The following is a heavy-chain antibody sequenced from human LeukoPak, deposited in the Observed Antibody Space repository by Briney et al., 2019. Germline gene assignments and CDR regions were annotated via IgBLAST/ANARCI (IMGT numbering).Heavy chain of an antibody. J-gene: IGHJ5*02. CDR1: GYTFTSYG. Sequence: ASVKVSCKASGYTFTSYGISWVRQAPGQGLEWMGWISAYNGNTNYAQKLQGRVTMTTDTSTSTAYMELRSLRSDDTAVYYCARVKGGIAAAGGWFDPWGQGTLVTVSS. V-gene: IGHV1-18*04. CDR2: ISAYNGNT. D-gene: IGHD6-13*01. CDR3: ARVKGGIAAAGGWFDP.